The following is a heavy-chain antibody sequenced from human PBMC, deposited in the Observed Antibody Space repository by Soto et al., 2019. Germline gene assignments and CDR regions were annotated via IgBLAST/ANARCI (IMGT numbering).Heavy chain of an antibody. Sequence: QVQLQESGPGLVKPSQTLSLTCTVSGGSISSGDYYWSWIRQPPGKGLEWIGYIYYSGSTYYNPSLKSRVTISVDTSKNQFSLKLSSVTAADTAVYYCARDRITMVRGVRSKDGMDVWGQGTTVTVSS. CDR3: ARDRITMVRGVRSKDGMDV. D-gene: IGHD3-10*01. CDR2: IYYSGST. CDR1: GGSISSGDYY. V-gene: IGHV4-30-4*01. J-gene: IGHJ6*02.